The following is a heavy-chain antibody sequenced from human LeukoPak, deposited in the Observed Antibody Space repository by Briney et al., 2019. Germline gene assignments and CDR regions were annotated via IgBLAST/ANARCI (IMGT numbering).Heavy chain of an antibody. CDR1: GFTFSGYE. J-gene: IGHJ4*02. Sequence: PGGSLRLSCAASGFTFSGYEMNWVRQAPGKGLEWVSYISSSGSSIFYADSVKGRFTVSRDNAKNSLYLQMNSLRAEDTAVYYCARDRDWVTDYWGQGTLVTVSS. V-gene: IGHV3-48*03. CDR3: ARDRDWVTDY. CDR2: ISSSGSSI. D-gene: IGHD3-9*01.